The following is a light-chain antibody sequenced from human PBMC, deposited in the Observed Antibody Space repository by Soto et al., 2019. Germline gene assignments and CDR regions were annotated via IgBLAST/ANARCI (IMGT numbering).Light chain of an antibody. J-gene: IGKJ2*01. Sequence: EIVLTQSPGTLSLSPGEGATISCRASQSVSSTFLAWYQQKPGQAPRLLIYGASFRATGIPDRFSGSGSGTDFTLTISRLEPEDFAVYYCQQYGNSRYTFGQGTKLEIK. CDR2: GAS. CDR3: QQYGNSRYT. V-gene: IGKV3-20*01. CDR1: QSVSSTF.